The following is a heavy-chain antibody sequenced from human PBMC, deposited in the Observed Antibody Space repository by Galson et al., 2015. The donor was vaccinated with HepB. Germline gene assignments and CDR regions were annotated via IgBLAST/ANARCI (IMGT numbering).Heavy chain of an antibody. V-gene: IGHV6-1*01. CDR1: GDSVSSNSAA. CDR2: TYYRSKWYN. J-gene: IGHJ5*02. Sequence: CAISGDSVSSNSAAWNWIRQSPSRGLEWLGRTYYRSKWYNDYAVSVKSRITINPDTSKNQFSLQLNSVTPEDTAVYYCARDRDSSGYYRSGFDPWGQGTLVTVSS. CDR3: ARDRDSSGYYRSGFDP. D-gene: IGHD3-22*01.